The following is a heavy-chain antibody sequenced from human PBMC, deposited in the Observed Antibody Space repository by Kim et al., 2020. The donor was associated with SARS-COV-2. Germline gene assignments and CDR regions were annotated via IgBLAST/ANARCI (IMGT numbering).Heavy chain of an antibody. D-gene: IGHD5-12*01. CDR2: IFYSGST. CDR3: ARDRGGNSGYDRAFDI. CDR1: GVSVISLNYY. V-gene: IGHV4-61*01. J-gene: IGHJ3*02. Sequence: SETLSLTCTVSGVSVISLNYYWTWIRQPPGKGLECIGYIFYSGSTNYNPSLKSRVTISVDTSKNQFSLKLSSVTAADTAVYYCARDRGGNSGYDRAFDIWGQGTMVTVSS.